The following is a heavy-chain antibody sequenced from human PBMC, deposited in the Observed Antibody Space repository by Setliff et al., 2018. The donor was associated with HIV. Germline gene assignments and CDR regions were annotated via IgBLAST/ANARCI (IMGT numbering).Heavy chain of an antibody. J-gene: IGHJ6*03. CDR1: GYSISSGYY. CDR3: ARDLWGDDHYYNNMDV. V-gene: IGHV4-38-2*02. Sequence: SETLSLTCAISGYSISSGYYWGWIRQPPGKGLEWIGSIYHSGSTYYNPSLKSRVTISVDTSKNQFSLKLSSVTAADTAVYYCARDLWGDDHYYNNMDVWGKGTTVTVSS. CDR2: IYHSGST. D-gene: IGHD2-21*02.